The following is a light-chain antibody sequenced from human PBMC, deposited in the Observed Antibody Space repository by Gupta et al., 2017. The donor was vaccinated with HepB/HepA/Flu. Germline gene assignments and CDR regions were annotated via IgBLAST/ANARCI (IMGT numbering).Light chain of an antibody. CDR1: SPNIEAGYD. CDR3: QSYDSSRSAWEV. Sequence: QSVLTQPPSVSGAPGPRVTIACTGSSPNIEAGYDVHWYQQLPGTAPKLLIYGNSNRPSGVPDRFSGSKSGTSAALAITGLQAEDEADYYCQSYDSSRSAWEVFGGGTKLTVL. V-gene: IGLV1-40*01. CDR2: GNS. J-gene: IGLJ2*01.